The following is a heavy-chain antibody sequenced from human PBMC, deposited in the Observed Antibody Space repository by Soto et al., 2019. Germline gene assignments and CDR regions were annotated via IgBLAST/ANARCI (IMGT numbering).Heavy chain of an antibody. D-gene: IGHD5-12*01. J-gene: IGHJ4*02. Sequence: SVTLSRTXAVSGYCISSGCLWEWLRQPPGTGLEWIANMYPDGNTPYNPSLKSRVTMSVDTCKNQFSLKRNSVTAADTALYYCARESYSGYHSYDYWGQGILVTVSS. CDR1: GYCISSGCL. V-gene: IGHV4-38-2*02. CDR2: MYPDGNT. CDR3: ARESYSGYHSYDY.